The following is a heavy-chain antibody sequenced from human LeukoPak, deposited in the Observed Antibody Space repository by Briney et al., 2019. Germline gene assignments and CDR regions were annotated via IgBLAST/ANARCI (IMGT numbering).Heavy chain of an antibody. D-gene: IGHD4-17*01. CDR3: AKESTVTPGNVNWFDT. CDR1: GFSFSSYW. V-gene: IGHV3-23*01. J-gene: IGHJ5*02. CDR2: ISGSDAGT. Sequence: GGSLRLSCAASGFSFSSYWMSWVRQAPGKGLEWVSAISGSDAGTYYADSVKGRFTISRDNSKNTLYLQMNSLRAEDTAVYYCAKESTVTPGNVNWFDTWGQGTLVTVSS.